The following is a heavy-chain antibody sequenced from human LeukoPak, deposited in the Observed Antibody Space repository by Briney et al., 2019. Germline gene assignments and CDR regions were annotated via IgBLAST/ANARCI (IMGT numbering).Heavy chain of an antibody. D-gene: IGHD2-2*01. J-gene: IGHJ5*02. CDR1: GFTFSSYW. V-gene: IGHV3-7*01. CDR3: ARSLGYCSSTSCYPTGWFDP. CDR2: IKQEGSEK. Sequence: GGSLRLACAASGFTFSSYWMSWVRQAPGKGLEWVANIKQEGSEKYYVDSVKARFTISRDNAKTSLYLQMNSLRAEDTAVYYCARSLGYCSSTSCYPTGWFDPWGQGTLVTVSS.